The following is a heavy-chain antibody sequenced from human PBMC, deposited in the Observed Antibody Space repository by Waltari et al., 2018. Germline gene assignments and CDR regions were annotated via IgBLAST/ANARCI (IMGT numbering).Heavy chain of an antibody. Sequence: QVQLKESGPGLVKPSETLSITCVVSNDSITSNNWWSWVRQSPRKGLEWIGDVYHTGSTNDSPSLKSRVTISIDKSKNEFSLNLKSVTAADTAIYYCARRALQYYFEYWGQGILVTVSS. V-gene: IGHV4-4*02. CDR1: NDSITSNNW. CDR3: ARRALQYYFEY. CDR2: VYHTGST. D-gene: IGHD4-4*01. J-gene: IGHJ4*01.